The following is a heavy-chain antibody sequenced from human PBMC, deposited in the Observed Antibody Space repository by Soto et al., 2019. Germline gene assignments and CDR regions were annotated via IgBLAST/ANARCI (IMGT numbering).Heavy chain of an antibody. J-gene: IGHJ6*02. CDR1: GGTFSSYA. CDR2: IIPIFGTT. D-gene: IGHD3-10*01. CDR3: ANGRITRVRGDDYYYGMDV. V-gene: IGHV1-69*12. Sequence: QVQLVQSGAEVKKPGSSVKVSCKASGGTFSSYAISWVRRAPGQGLEWMGGIIPIFGTTNYAQKFQGRVTITADESTSTAYMELSSLRSEDTAVYYCANGRITRVRGDDYYYGMDVWGQGTTVTVSS.